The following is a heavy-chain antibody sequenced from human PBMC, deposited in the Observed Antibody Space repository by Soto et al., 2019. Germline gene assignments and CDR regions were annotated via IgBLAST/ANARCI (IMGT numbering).Heavy chain of an antibody. V-gene: IGHV3-30*18. CDR3: AKEPYSSGWYERDDY. CDR1: GFTFSSYG. D-gene: IGHD6-19*01. Sequence: GGSLRLSCAASGFTFSSYGMHWVRQAPGKGLEWVAVISYDGSNKYYADTVKGRFTISRDNSKNTLYLQMNSLRAEDTAVYYCAKEPYSSGWYERDDYWGQGT. J-gene: IGHJ4*02. CDR2: ISYDGSNK.